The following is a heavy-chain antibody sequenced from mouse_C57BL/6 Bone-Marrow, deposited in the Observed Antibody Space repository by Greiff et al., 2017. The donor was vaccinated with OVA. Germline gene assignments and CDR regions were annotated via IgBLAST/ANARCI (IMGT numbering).Heavy chain of an antibody. V-gene: IGHV1-81*01. CDR3: ARMEGQIGDYYAMDY. CDR2: IYPRSGNT. D-gene: IGHD3-2*01. Sequence: VKLQESGAELARPGASVKLSCKASGYTFTSYGISWVKQRTGQGLEWIGEIYPRSGNTYYNEKFKGKATLTADKSSSTAYMELRSLTSEDSAVYFCARMEGQIGDYYAMDYWGQGTSVTVSS. J-gene: IGHJ4*01. CDR1: GYTFTSYG.